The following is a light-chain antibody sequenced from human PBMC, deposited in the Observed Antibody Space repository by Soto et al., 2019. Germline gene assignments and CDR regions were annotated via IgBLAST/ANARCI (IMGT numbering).Light chain of an antibody. J-gene: IGLJ1*01. CDR2: EVN. Sequence: QSVLTQPASVSGSPRQSITISCTGASSDVGSYTYVSWYQQHPGKAPKLMIYEVNNRPSGVSNRFSGSKSGNTASLTISGLQAEDEADYYCCSYTSSSTLYVFGTGTKVTVL. CDR1: SSDVGSYTY. CDR3: CSYTSSSTLYV. V-gene: IGLV2-14*01.